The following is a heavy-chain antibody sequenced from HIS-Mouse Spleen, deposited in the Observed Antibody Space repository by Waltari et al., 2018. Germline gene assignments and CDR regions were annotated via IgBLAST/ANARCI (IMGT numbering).Heavy chain of an antibody. CDR2: IYYSGST. CDR3: AREIPYSSSWYDWYFDL. V-gene: IGHV4-39*07. CDR1: GGSISGSSYY. Sequence: QLQLQESGPGLVKPSETLSLTCTVSGGSISGSSYYWGWIRQPPGKGLEWIGSIYYSGSTSYNPSLKSRVTISVDTSKNQFSLKLSSVTAADTAVYYCAREIPYSSSWYDWYFDLWGRGTLVTVSS. D-gene: IGHD6-13*01. J-gene: IGHJ2*01.